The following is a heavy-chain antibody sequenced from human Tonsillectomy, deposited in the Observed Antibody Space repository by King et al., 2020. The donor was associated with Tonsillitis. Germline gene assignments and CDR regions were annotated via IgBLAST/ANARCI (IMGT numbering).Heavy chain of an antibody. CDR2: IKSKTDGGTT. CDR1: GFTFSNAW. V-gene: IGHV3-15*01. D-gene: IGHD6-13*01. J-gene: IGHJ6*03. Sequence: VQLVESGGGLVKPGGSLRLSCAASGFTFSNAWMSWVRQAPGKGLEWVGRIKSKTDGGTTDYAAPVKGRFTISRDDSKNTLYLQMNSLKTEDTAVYYCTTAHIAAAGTYYYYYYMDVWGKGTMVTVSS. CDR3: TTAHIAAAGTYYYYYYMDV.